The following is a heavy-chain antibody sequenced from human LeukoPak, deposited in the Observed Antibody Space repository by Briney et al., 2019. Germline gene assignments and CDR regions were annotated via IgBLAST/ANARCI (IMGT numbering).Heavy chain of an antibody. D-gene: IGHD3-10*01. CDR2: IYYSGST. J-gene: IGHJ4*02. CDR3: AREGLDGSGSYYSYYFDY. V-gene: IGHV4-31*03. Sequence: SETLSLTCTVSGGSISSGGYYWSWIRQHPGKGLEWIGYIYYSGSTYYNPSLKSRVTISIDTSKNQFSLKLSSVTAADTAVYYCAREGLDGSGSYYSYYFDYWGQGTLVTVSS. CDR1: GGSISSGGYY.